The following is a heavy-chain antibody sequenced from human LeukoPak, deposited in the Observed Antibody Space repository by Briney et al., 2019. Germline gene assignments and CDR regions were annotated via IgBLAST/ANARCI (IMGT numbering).Heavy chain of an antibody. V-gene: IGHV4-34*01. CDR2: INHSGST. CDR1: GGSFSGYY. D-gene: IGHD3-10*01. CDR3: ARGRLSFGSGSYYDY. J-gene: IGHJ4*02. Sequence: PSETLSLTCAVYGGSFSGYYWSWIRQPPGKGLEWIGEINHSGSTNYNPSLKSRVTISVDTSKNQFSLKLSSVTAADTAVYYCARGRLSFGSGSYYDYWGQGTLVTVSS.